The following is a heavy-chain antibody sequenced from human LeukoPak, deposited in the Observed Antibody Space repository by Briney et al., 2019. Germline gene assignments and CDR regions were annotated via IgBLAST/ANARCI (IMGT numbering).Heavy chain of an antibody. J-gene: IGHJ2*01. CDR2: ITGSGGST. CDR3: ARAGFRSGPWYFDL. V-gene: IGHV3-23*01. CDR1: GFTFSSYA. D-gene: IGHD6-25*01. Sequence: GGSLRLSCAASGFTFSSYAMSWVRQAPGKGLEWVSAITGSGGSTYYADSVKGRFTISRDNAKNSLYLQMNSLRVEDTAVYYCARAGFRSGPWYFDLWGRGTLVTVSS.